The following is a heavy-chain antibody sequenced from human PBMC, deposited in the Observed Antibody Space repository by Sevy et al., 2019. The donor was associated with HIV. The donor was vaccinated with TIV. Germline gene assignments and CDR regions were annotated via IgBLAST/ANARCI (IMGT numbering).Heavy chain of an antibody. CDR3: ARDTYSSSGDYYYYIDV. J-gene: IGHJ6*03. CDR1: GFTFSDYY. Sequence: GGSLRLSCAASGFTFSDYYMSWIRQAPGKGLEWVSYISSSGSTIYYADSVKGRFTISRDNANNSLYRQMNSLRAEDTAVYYCARDTYSSSGDYYYYIDVWGKGTTVTVSS. CDR2: ISSSGSTI. V-gene: IGHV3-11*01. D-gene: IGHD6-6*01.